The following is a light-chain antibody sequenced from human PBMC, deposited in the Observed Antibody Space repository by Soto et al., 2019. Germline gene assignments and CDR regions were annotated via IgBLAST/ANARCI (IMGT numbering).Light chain of an antibody. J-gene: IGKJ2*01. CDR2: AAS. Sequence: DIQMTQSPSSLSASVGDRVTITCRASHFISSSLNWYQQKPGKAPRLLIYAASTLQTGVPSRFSGSGSGTDFTLTISSLQPEDFATYCCQQGYSTLLFGQGTKLEIK. V-gene: IGKV1-39*01. CDR3: QQGYSTLL. CDR1: HFISSS.